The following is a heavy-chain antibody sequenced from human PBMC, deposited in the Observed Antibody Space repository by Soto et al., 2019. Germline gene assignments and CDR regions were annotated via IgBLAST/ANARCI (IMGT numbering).Heavy chain of an antibody. CDR3: ARARHYGSGSYGHYYYYGMDV. CDR2: INHSGST. D-gene: IGHD3-10*01. J-gene: IGHJ6*02. V-gene: IGHV4-34*01. CDR1: GGSFSGYY. Sequence: SETQSLTCTVYGGSFSGYYWSWIRQPPGKGLEWIGEINHSGSTNYNPSLKSRVTISVDTSKNQFSLKLSSVTAADTAVYYCARARHYGSGSYGHYYYYGMDVWGQGTTVTVSS.